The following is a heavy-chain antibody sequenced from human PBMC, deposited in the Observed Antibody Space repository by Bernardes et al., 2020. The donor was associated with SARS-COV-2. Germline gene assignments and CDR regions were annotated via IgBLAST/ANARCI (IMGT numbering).Heavy chain of an antibody. V-gene: IGHV3-9*01. Sequence: GGSLRLSCAASGFSFDDYGMHWVRRAPGKGLEWVSGISWNSGTIGYADSVKGRFTISRDNAKNSLYLQMNSLRAEDTALYFCAKDIDSGWSYGRFDQWGQGTLVTVS. CDR3: AKDIDSGWSYGRFDQ. D-gene: IGHD6-19*01. CDR1: GFSFDDYG. CDR2: ISWNSGTI. J-gene: IGHJ4*02.